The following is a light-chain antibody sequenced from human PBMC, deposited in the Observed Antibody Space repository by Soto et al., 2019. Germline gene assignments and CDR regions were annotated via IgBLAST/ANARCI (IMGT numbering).Light chain of an antibody. CDR2: LGY. J-gene: IGKJ4*01. Sequence: DTVMTQSPLSLPVTPGDPASISCRSSQSLLHSNGYNYLDWYLQKPGQSPQLLIYLGYFRAAGVPDRFSSSGSGTDFTLKISRVEAADVGVYYCMQALQTPSFGGGTKVEIK. V-gene: IGKV2-28*01. CDR1: QSLLHSNGYNY. CDR3: MQALQTPS.